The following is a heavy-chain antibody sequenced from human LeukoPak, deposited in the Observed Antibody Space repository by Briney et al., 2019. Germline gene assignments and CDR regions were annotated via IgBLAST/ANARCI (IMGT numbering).Heavy chain of an antibody. Sequence: SETLSLTCTVSGGSLSISYWSWIRQPPGRGLEWIGYIYRSGSTNYNPALTRRVTMSLDTSKKQFSLRLNSVTAADTAVYYCARTNYDYYSMDVWGKGTTVAVSS. CDR1: GGSLSISY. CDR3: ARTNYDYYSMDV. CDR2: IYRSGST. V-gene: IGHV4-4*09. J-gene: IGHJ6*03.